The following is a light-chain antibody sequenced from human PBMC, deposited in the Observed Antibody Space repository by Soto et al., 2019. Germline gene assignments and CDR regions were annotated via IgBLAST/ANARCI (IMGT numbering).Light chain of an antibody. CDR3: QQYGSSPIT. Sequence: EIVWTQSAATLYLSPGERATLSCRASQSVSSYLAWYQQKAGQAPRLLIYGASTRATGIPARFSGSGTGTKFTVSISSLHPEDFAVYYCQQYGSSPITFGQGTRLDI. V-gene: IGKV3-20*01. J-gene: IGKJ5*01. CDR2: GAS. CDR1: QSVSSY.